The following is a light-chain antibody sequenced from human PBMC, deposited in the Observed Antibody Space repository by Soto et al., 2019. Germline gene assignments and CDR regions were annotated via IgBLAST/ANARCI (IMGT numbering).Light chain of an antibody. Sequence: QSALTQPPSASGSPGQSVTISCTGTKNDIGVYDFVSWYQHHPGKAPRLIIYEVVQRPSGVPDRFSGSKSGNTASLTVSGLQAADEADYFCKSYAGSNNYVFGSGTKLPVL. CDR1: KNDIGVYDF. CDR3: KSYAGSNNYV. V-gene: IGLV2-8*01. J-gene: IGLJ1*01. CDR2: EVV.